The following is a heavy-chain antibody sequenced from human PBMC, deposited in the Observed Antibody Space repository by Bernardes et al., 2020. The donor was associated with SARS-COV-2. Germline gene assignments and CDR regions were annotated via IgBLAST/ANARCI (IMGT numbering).Heavy chain of an antibody. V-gene: IGHV3-23*01. Sequence: WGSLRLSFASSGFTFRSYALSCVRQAPGEGLDWVSALSGSGGSTYYADSVKGRFTISRDNSKNTLYLQMNSLRAEDTAVYYCAKEGGVRGVLYIWEYYFDYWGQGTLVTVSS. D-gene: IGHD3-10*01. CDR2: LSGSGGST. CDR3: AKEGGVRGVLYIWEYYFDY. J-gene: IGHJ4*02. CDR1: GFTFRSYA.